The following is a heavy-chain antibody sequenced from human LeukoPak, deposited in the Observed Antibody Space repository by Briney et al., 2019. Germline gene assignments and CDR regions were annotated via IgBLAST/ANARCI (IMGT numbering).Heavy chain of an antibody. CDR1: GLTFSDYY. D-gene: IGHD3-9*01. CDR3: ARDWYDNSDAFDI. Sequence: GGSLRLSCAASGLTFSDYYMSWIRQAPGKGLEWVSYISSSGSTIYYADSVKGRFTISRDNAKNSLYLQMNSLRAEDTAVYYCARDWYDNSDAFDIWGQGTMVTVSS. J-gene: IGHJ3*02. V-gene: IGHV3-11*04. CDR2: ISSSGSTI.